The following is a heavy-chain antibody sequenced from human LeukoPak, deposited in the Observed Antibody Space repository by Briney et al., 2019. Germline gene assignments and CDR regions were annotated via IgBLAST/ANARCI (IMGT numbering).Heavy chain of an antibody. V-gene: IGHV4-39*07. CDR1: GGSISSSSYY. J-gene: IGHJ4*02. CDR2: IYYSGST. Sequence: SETLSLTCTVSGGSISSSSYYWGWIRQPPGKGLEWIGSIYYSGSTYYNPSLKSRVTISVDTSKNQFSLKLSSVTAADTAVYYCVAYPPGLQIDYWGQGTLVTVSS. D-gene: IGHD2-21*01. CDR3: VAYPPGLQIDY.